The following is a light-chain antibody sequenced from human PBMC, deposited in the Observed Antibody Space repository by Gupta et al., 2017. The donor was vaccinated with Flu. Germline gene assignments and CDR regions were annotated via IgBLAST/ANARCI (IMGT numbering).Light chain of an antibody. J-gene: IGKJ2*02. CDR3: HQSNNLPWT. V-gene: IGKV6D-21*02. Sequence: KEKVTITCRASQNIAGLLHWYQQKPGQSPKLLISYASQSISGVTSRFSGSGYGTDFTLTINTLEPEDAAAYYCHQSNNLPWTFGQGTKLEIK. CDR1: QNIAGL. CDR2: YAS.